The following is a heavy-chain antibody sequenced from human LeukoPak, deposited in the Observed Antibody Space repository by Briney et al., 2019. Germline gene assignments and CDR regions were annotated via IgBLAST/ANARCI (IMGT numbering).Heavy chain of an antibody. CDR3: ASGNDILTGYYGETHAFDI. D-gene: IGHD3-9*01. CDR2: IYYSGST. J-gene: IGHJ3*02. CDR1: GGSVSSDSYY. Sequence: PETLSLTCTVSGGSVSSDSYYWSWIRQPPGKGLEWIGYIYYSGSTNYNPSLKSRVTISVDTSKNQFSLKLSSVTAADTAVYYCASGNDILTGYYGETHAFDIWGQGTMVTVSS. V-gene: IGHV4-61*01.